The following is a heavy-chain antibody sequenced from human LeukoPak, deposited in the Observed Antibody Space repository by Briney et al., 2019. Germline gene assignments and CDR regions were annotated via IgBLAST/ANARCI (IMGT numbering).Heavy chain of an antibody. CDR1: GFTFSNYE. V-gene: IGHV3-48*03. J-gene: IGHJ4*02. CDR2: ISSSGTLM. CDR3: ARSITDYGDYDSPFFDY. D-gene: IGHD4-17*01. Sequence: GGSLRLSCAASGFTFSNYEMNWVRQAPGKGLEWVSYISSSGTLMFYSDSVKGRFTISRGNASVSLQMNSLRAEDTALYYCARSITDYGDYDSPFFDYWGQGTLVTVSS.